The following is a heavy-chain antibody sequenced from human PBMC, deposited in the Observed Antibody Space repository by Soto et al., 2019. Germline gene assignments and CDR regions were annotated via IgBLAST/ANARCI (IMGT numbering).Heavy chain of an antibody. J-gene: IGHJ5*02. D-gene: IGHD6-6*01. CDR2: ISSSSSTI. Sequence: GGSLRLSCAASGFTFSSYSMNWVRQAPGKGLEWVSYISSSSSTIYYADSVKGRFTISRDNAKNSLYLQMNSLRAEDTAVYYCARGGPLWAAHPRWFDPWGQGTLVTVSS. V-gene: IGHV3-48*01. CDR1: GFTFSSYS. CDR3: ARGGPLWAAHPRWFDP.